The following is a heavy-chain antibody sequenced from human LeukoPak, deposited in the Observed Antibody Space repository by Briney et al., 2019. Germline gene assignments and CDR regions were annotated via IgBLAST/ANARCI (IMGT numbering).Heavy chain of an antibody. J-gene: IGHJ5*02. V-gene: IGHV3-66*01. CDR3: ARVYYDILTGYGNWFDP. Sequence: GSLRLSCAASGFTVSSNYMSWVRQAPGKGLEWVSVIYSGGSTYYADSVKGRFTISRDNSKNTLYLQMNSLRAEDTAVYYCARVYYDILTGYGNWFDPWGQGTLVTVSS. D-gene: IGHD3-9*01. CDR1: GFTVSSNY. CDR2: IYSGGST.